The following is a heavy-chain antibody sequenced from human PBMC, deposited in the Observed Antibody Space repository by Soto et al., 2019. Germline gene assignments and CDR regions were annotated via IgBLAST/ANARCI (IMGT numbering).Heavy chain of an antibody. CDR1: GFTFSSYS. J-gene: IGHJ6*02. Sequence: GGSLRLSCAASGFTFSSYSMNWVRQAPGKGLEWVSSISSSSSYIYYADSVKGRFTISRDNAKNSLYLQMNSLRAEDTAVYYCAREMRPISTYYYYGMDVWGQGTTVTVSS. V-gene: IGHV3-21*01. CDR3: AREMRPISTYYYYGMDV. CDR2: ISSSSSYI.